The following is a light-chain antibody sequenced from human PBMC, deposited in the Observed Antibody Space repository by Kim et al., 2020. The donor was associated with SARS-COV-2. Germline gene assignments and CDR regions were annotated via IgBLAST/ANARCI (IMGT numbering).Light chain of an antibody. Sequence: TINCKSSQSVLYSSEDKNYLAWYQIKPGQPPKLLIHWASSRESGVPDRFSGSGSETDFTLTITSLQAEDVAVYYCQQYYSVPPWTFGQGTKVDIK. CDR1: QSVLYSSEDKNY. J-gene: IGKJ1*01. V-gene: IGKV4-1*01. CDR3: QQYYSVPPWT. CDR2: WAS.